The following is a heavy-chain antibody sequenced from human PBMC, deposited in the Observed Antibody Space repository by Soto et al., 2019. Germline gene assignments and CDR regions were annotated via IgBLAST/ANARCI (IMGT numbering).Heavy chain of an antibody. CDR2: MNPDGSEQ. Sequence: EVHLVESGGDLVQPGGSLRLSCVASGFTSSDYWMTWVRQTPGKGLEGVANMNPDGSEQCYLDSVKGRFTISRDNAKNSLYLQMNSLRGEDTAVYYCMRDLNHDCGPWGQGTQVIVSS. CDR1: GFTSSDYW. J-gene: IGHJ5*02. CDR3: MRDLNHDCGP. V-gene: IGHV3-7*04. D-gene: IGHD2-21*01.